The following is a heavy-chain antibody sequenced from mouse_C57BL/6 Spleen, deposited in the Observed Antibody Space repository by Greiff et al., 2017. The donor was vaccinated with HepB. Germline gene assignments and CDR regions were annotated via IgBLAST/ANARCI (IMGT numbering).Heavy chain of an antibody. CDR3: ARSYFTTVVDGFAY. V-gene: IGHV1-80*01. CDR2: IYPGDGDT. J-gene: IGHJ3*01. D-gene: IGHD1-1*01. CDR1: GYAFSSYW. Sequence: QVQLQQSGAELVKPGASVKISCKASGYAFSSYWMNWVKQRPGKGLEWIGQIYPGDGDTNYNGKFKGKATLTADKSSSKAYMQLSSLTSEDSAVYFCARSYFTTVVDGFAYWGQGTLVTVSA.